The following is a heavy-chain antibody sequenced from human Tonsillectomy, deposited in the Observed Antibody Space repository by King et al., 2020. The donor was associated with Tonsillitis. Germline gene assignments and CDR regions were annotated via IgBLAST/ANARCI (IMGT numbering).Heavy chain of an antibody. CDR1: GGSISSGGYY. V-gene: IGHV4-31*03. CDR2: IYYSGRT. Sequence: VQLQESGPGLVKPSQTLSLTCTVSGGSISSGGYYWSWIRQHPGKGLEWIGYIYYSGRTYYNPSLKSRVTISVDTSKNQFSLKLSSVTAADTAVYYCARVEQWELSPIFDYWGQGTLVTVSS. J-gene: IGHJ4*02. D-gene: IGHD1-26*01. CDR3: ARVEQWELSPIFDY.